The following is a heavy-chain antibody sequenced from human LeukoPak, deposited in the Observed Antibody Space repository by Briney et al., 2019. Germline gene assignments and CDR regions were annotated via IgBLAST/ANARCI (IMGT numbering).Heavy chain of an antibody. CDR2: LSYEGINK. CDR1: GITFSSYG. Sequence: GGPLKLSFEASGITFSSYGRNWFRQAPAKGLEWVAVLSYEGINKYYADSVKGRFTISRDNSKNTLYLQMNSLRAEDTAVYYCAKDRLLYCSGGSCYYGGFDYWGQGTLVTVSS. CDR3: AKDRLLYCSGGSCYYGGFDY. V-gene: IGHV3-30*18. J-gene: IGHJ4*02. D-gene: IGHD2-15*01.